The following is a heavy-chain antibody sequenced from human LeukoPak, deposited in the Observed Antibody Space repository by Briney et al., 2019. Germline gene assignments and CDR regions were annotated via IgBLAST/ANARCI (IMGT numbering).Heavy chain of an antibody. CDR1: GGSFSGYY. D-gene: IGHD1-26*01. V-gene: IGHV4-34*01. CDR2: INHSGST. CDR3: ARVNVGTRAFDI. Sequence: SETLSLTCAVYGGSFSGYYWSWIRQPPGKGLEWIGEINHSGSTNYNPSLKSRVTISVDTSKNQFSLKLSSVTAADTAVYYCARVNVGTRAFDIWGQGTMVTVSS. J-gene: IGHJ3*02.